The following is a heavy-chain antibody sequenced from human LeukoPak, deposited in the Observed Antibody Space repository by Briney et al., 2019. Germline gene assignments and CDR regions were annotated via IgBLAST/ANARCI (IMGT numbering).Heavy chain of an antibody. CDR1: GDSFSGYF. CDR3: ARGGITIFGVTIEGFDY. J-gene: IGHJ4*02. CDR2: MYYSGST. Sequence: PSETLSLTCTVSGDSFSGYFWNWIRQVPGKGLEWIGYMYYSGSTKYNPSLKSRVTISVDTSKTQFSLKLTSVTAADTAVYYCARGGITIFGVTIEGFDYWGPGTLVTVSS. D-gene: IGHD3-3*01. V-gene: IGHV4-59*01.